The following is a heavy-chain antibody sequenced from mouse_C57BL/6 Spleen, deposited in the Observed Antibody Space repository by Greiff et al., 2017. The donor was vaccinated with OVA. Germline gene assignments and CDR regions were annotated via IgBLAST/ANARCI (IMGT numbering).Heavy chain of an antibody. CDR3: ARSLAGRRAMDY. D-gene: IGHD4-1*01. Sequence: QVQLQQPGAELVKPGASVKLSCKASGYTFTSYWMHWVKQRPGQGLEWIGMIHPNSGSTNYNEKFKSKATLTVDKSSSTAYMQLSSLTSEDSAVYYCARSLAGRRAMDYWGQGTSGTVSS. CDR2: IHPNSGST. J-gene: IGHJ4*01. CDR1: GYTFTSYW. V-gene: IGHV1-64*01.